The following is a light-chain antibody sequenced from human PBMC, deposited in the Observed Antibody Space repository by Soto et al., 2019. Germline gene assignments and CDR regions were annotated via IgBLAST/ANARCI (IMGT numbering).Light chain of an antibody. CDR1: QGIRNA. CDR3: LQDYTYPST. V-gene: IGKV1-6*01. Sequence: AIQMTQSPSSLSASVGDRVTITCRASQGIRNALGWYQQKPGKAPKLLLYGASSLQSGVPSRCGGSGSGTDFTLTISSLQPEDFATYYCLQDYTYPSTFGQGTKLEIK. J-gene: IGKJ2*01. CDR2: GAS.